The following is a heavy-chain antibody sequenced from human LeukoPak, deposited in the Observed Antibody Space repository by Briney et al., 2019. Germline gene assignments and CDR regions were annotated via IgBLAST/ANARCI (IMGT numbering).Heavy chain of an antibody. J-gene: IGHJ4*02. CDR2: IYDSGST. Sequence: SETLSLTRAVLGYSISSGYYWAWIRQPPGKGREWIGSIYDSGSTYYNSSLKSRVPISVDTSKNQFSLKLSSVTAADTAVYYCARVGGYCSSTSCYVSGMTDYWGQGTLDTVSS. CDR3: ARVGGYCSSTSCYVSGMTDY. D-gene: IGHD2-2*01. CDR1: GYSISSGYY. V-gene: IGHV4-38-2*01.